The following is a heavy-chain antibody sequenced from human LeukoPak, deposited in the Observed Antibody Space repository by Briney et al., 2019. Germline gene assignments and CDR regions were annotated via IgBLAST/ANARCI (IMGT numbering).Heavy chain of an antibody. CDR3: ARHRLEPTRNYYYDVDV. D-gene: IGHD1-1*01. J-gene: IGHJ6*03. Sequence: GASLKTSCTGSGYSFTNYWHGWGRQMPGKGVERMGIIHTGDLATRYSTFFQGQITISADKSISTAYLEWSSLKASDTAMYYCARHRLEPTRNYYYDVDVWGKGTTVTGSS. CDR1: GYSFTNYW. V-gene: IGHV5-51*01. CDR2: IHTGDLAT.